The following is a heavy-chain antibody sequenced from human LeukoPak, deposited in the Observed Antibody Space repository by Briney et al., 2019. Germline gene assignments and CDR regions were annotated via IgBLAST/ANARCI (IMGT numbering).Heavy chain of an antibody. CDR3: ARSLPYGTTWYGRSDF. CDR1: GFPFNAYW. Sequence: GGSLRLSCAASGFPFNAYWMTWVRQAPGKGLEWVANIRQDGDTKYYVDSVKGRFTISRDNAMNSLYLRMNSLRAEDTAIYYCARSLPYGTTWYGRSDFWGQGTLVTVSS. CDR2: IRQDGDTK. J-gene: IGHJ4*02. D-gene: IGHD6-13*01. V-gene: IGHV3-7*03.